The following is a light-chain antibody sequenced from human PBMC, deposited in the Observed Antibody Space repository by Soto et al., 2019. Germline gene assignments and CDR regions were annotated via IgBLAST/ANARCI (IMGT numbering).Light chain of an antibody. Sequence: QSALTQPASVSGSPGQSITLSCTGTSNDVGGYNLVSWYQQHPGRAPKLIIYENMKRPSGVSDRFTGSKSGNTASLTISALQAEDEADYSCCSFAGGATFVFGGGTKLTVL. CDR3: CSFAGGATFV. CDR2: ENM. V-gene: IGLV2-23*02. CDR1: SNDVGGYNL. J-gene: IGLJ2*01.